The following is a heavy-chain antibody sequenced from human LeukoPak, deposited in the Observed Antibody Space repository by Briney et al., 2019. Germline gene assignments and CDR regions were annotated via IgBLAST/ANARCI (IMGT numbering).Heavy chain of an antibody. CDR2: IRSKAYRGTT. Sequence: GGYLRLSCRGSGFTFGDHAMSWVRPAPGKGLEWVGFIRSKAYRGTTEYAASVKGRFTISRDDSASIAYLQMNSLKTEDTAVYYCARGPIQLWIHNAMDVWGQGTTVTVSS. V-gene: IGHV3-49*04. CDR1: GFTFGDHA. CDR3: ARGPIQLWIHNAMDV. D-gene: IGHD1-1*01. J-gene: IGHJ6*02.